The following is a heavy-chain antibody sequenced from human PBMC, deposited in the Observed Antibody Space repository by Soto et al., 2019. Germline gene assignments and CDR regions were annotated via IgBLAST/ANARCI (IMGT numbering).Heavy chain of an antibody. Sequence: GGSLILSCAASGFTFSSYGMHWVRQAPGKGLEWVAVIWYDGSNKYYADSVKGRFTISRDNSKNTLYLQMNSLRAEDTAVYYCARPRSTSQLWTGGMDVWGQGTTVTV. D-gene: IGHD2-2*01. CDR2: IWYDGSNK. CDR3: ARPRSTSQLWTGGMDV. J-gene: IGHJ6*02. CDR1: GFTFSSYG. V-gene: IGHV3-33*01.